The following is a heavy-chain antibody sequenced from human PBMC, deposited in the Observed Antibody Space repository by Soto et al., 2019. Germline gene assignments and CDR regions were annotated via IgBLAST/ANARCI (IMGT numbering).Heavy chain of an antibody. D-gene: IGHD6-13*01. V-gene: IGHV3-23*01. Sequence: LRLSCAASGFTFSRYAMAWVRQAPGKGLEWVSAISGSAGSTYYADSVKGRFTISRDNSKNMLYLQMNSLRAEDTALYYCAKDYSSPYYYYGMAVWGQGTTVTVSS. J-gene: IGHJ6*02. CDR1: GFTFSRYA. CDR3: AKDYSSPYYYYGMAV. CDR2: ISGSAGST.